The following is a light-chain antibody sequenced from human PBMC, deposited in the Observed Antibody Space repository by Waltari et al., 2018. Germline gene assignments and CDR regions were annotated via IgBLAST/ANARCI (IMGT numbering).Light chain of an antibody. CDR2: AVT. J-gene: IGLJ2*01. Sequence: QSALTQPASVSGSPGQSITISCTGTINDIGYYNFVSWYQQHPGKAPRLIIFAVTRWPSGVFHRFSGSKSGSAASLTISVLQAEDEADYYCASYTNTNTIIFGEGTKVAVL. CDR1: INDIGYYNF. V-gene: IGLV2-14*03. CDR3: ASYTNTNTII.